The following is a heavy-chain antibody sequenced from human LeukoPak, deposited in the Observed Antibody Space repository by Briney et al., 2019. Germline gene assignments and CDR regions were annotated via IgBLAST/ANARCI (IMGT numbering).Heavy chain of an antibody. CDR3: ARENGLLWFGELSQDYGMDV. CDR2: IKQDGSEK. V-gene: IGHV3-7*03. Sequence: PGGSLRLSCAASGFTFRSYWMSWVRQAPGKGLEWVANIKQDGSEKYYVDSVKGRFTISRDTAKNSLYLQMNSLRSDDTAVYYCARENGLLWFGELSQDYGMDVRGQGTTVTVSS. D-gene: IGHD3-10*01. CDR1: GFTFRSYW. J-gene: IGHJ6*02.